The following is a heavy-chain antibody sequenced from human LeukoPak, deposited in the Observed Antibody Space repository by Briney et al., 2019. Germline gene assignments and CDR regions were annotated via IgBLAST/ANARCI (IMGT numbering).Heavy chain of an antibody. D-gene: IGHD2-15*01. CDR2: IYYSGST. CDR3: ARDRLVVVAATMTIYYYYGMDV. J-gene: IGHJ6*02. V-gene: IGHV4-59*01. Sequence: SKTLSLTCTVSGGSISSYYWSWIRQPPGKGLEWIGYIYYSGSTNYNPSLKSRVTISVDTSKNQFSLKLSSVTAADTAVYYCARDRLVVVAATMTIYYYYGMDVWGQGTTVTVSS. CDR1: GGSISSYY.